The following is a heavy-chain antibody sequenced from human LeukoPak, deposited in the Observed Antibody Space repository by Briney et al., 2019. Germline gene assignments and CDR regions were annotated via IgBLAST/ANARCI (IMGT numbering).Heavy chain of an antibody. D-gene: IGHD3-22*01. J-gene: IGHJ4*02. CDR1: GGSISSSSYY. CDR2: IYYSRST. CDR3: ARIGVGSYNFDY. V-gene: IGHV4-39*07. Sequence: SETLSLACTVSGGSISSSSYYWGWIRQPPGKGLEWIGSIYYSRSTYYNPSLKSRVTISVDTSKNQFSPKLSSVTAADTAVYYCARIGVGSYNFDYWGQGTLVTVSS.